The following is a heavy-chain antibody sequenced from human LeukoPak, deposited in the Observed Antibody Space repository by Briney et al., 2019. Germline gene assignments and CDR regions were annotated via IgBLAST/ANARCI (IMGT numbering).Heavy chain of an antibody. CDR3: AKAVDLATISVDI. CDR1: GFTFDSYG. D-gene: IGHD5-24*01. Sequence: GGSLGLSCAASGFTFDSYGMNWVRQAPGKGLEWVSGISGSGVYTYYADSVKGRFTISRDNSKNTLYLLMNSLRVDDTAVYYCAKAVDLATISVDIWGQGTMVTVSS. J-gene: IGHJ3*02. CDR2: ISGSGVYT. V-gene: IGHV3-23*01.